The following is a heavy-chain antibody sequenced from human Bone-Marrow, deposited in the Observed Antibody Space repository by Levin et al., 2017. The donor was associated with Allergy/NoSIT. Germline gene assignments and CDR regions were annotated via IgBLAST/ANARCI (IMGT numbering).Heavy chain of an antibody. CDR2: IRNSGSTT. Sequence: PGGSLRLSCAASGFTFSNYGMSWVRQAPGKGLEWVSAIRNSGSTTNYADSVEGRFTISRDNSKNTLFLHMNSLRADDTAVYYCVKGSPYSQCSGASCYFHWGQGTLVTVSS. V-gene: IGHV3-23*01. J-gene: IGHJ4*02. D-gene: IGHD2-2*01. CDR3: VKGSPYSQCSGASCYFH. CDR1: GFTFSNYG.